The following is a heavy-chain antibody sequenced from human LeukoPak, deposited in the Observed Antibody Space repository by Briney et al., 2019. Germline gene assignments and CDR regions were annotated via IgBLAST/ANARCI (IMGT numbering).Heavy chain of an antibody. CDR1: GGSISSYY. CDR2: IYYSGST. J-gene: IGHJ4*02. CDR3: ARLGPAAGASFDY. Sequence: SETLSLTCTVSGGSISSYYWSWVRQPPGKGLEWIGYIYYSGSTNYNPSLKSRVTISVDTSKNQFSLKLSSVTAADTAVYYCARLGPAAGASFDYWGQGTLVTVSS. V-gene: IGHV4-59*01. D-gene: IGHD6-13*01.